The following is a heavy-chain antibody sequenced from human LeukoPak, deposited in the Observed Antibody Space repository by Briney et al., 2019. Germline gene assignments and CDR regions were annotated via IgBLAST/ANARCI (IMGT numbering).Heavy chain of an antibody. CDR2: IYYSGST. J-gene: IGHJ5*02. V-gene: IGHV4-59*01. Sequence: SETLSLTCTVSGGSISSYYWSWIRQPPGKGLEWIGYIYYSGSTNYNPSLKSRVTISVDTSKSQFSLKLSSVTAADTAVYYCAREWVAANRDNWFDPWGQGTLVTVSS. CDR1: GGSISSYY. CDR3: AREWVAANRDNWFDP. D-gene: IGHD2-15*01.